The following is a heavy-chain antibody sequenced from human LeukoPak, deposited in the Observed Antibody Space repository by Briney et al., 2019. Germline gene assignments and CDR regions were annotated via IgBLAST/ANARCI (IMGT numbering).Heavy chain of an antibody. Sequence: PGGSLRLSCAASGFTFSSYVMSWVRQPPGKGLEWIGEINHSGSTNYNPSLKSRVTISVDTSKNQFSLKLSSVTAADTAVYYCARGEGVTNVAYFDYWGQGTLVTVSS. J-gene: IGHJ4*02. CDR2: INHSGST. CDR3: ARGEGVTNVAYFDY. D-gene: IGHD4-17*01. V-gene: IGHV4-34*01. CDR1: GFTFSSYV.